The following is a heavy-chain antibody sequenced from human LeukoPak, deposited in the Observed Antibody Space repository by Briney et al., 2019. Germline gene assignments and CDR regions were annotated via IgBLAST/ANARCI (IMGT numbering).Heavy chain of an antibody. CDR3: ARGRGSGWYVDY. V-gene: IGHV1-8*01. J-gene: IGHJ4*02. CDR2: MNPNSGNT. D-gene: IGHD6-19*01. CDR1: GYTFTSYD. Sequence: ASVKVSCKASGYTFTSYDINWVRQATGQGLAWMGWMNPNSGNTGYAQKFQGRVTMTRNTSISTAYMELSSLRSEDTAVYYCARGRGSGWYVDYWGQGTLVTVSS.